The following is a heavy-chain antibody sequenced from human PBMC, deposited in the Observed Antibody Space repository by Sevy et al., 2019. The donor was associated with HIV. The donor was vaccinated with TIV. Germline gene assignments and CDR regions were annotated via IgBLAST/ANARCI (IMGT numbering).Heavy chain of an antibody. J-gene: IGHJ6*02. CDR3: ARGGAAVGPSCYDYYGLDV. D-gene: IGHD6-13*01. CDR2: INPNSGGK. V-gene: IGHV1-2*06. Sequence: ASVKVSCKASGYTLTDYYIHWVRQAPGQGLEWMGRINPNSGGKNSAPKFQGRVTMTRDTSFNTAYMEVSRLRSDDTAVYFCARGGAAVGPSCYDYYGLDVWGQGTTVTVSS. CDR1: GYTLTDYY.